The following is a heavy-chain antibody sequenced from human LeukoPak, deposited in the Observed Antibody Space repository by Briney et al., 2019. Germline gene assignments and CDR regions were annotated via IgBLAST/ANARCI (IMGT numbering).Heavy chain of an antibody. CDR2: IYYSGST. V-gene: IGHV4-34*01. CDR3: ARKTPGIAAANWFDP. CDR1: GGSFSGYY. D-gene: IGHD6-13*01. J-gene: IGHJ5*02. Sequence: SETLSLTCAVYGGSFSGYYWSWIRQPPGKGLEWIGSIYYSGSTYYNPSLKSRVTISVDTSKNQFSLKLSSVTAADTAVYYCARKTPGIAAANWFDPWGQGTLVTVSS.